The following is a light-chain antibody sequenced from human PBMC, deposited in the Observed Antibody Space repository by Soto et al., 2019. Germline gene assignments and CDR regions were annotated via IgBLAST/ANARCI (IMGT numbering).Light chain of an antibody. CDR3: SSYTGSSPYV. CDR1: SSDVGGYNY. Sequence: QSALTQPASVSGSPGQSITISCTGTSSDVGGYNYVSWYQQYPGKAPKLMIYDVNNRPSGVSNRFSGCKSGNTASLTISGLHAEDESDYYCSSYTGSSPYVFGTGTKVTVL. CDR2: DVN. J-gene: IGLJ1*01. V-gene: IGLV2-14*01.